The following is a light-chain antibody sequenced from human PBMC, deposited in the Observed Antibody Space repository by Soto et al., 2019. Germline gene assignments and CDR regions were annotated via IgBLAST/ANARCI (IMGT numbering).Light chain of an antibody. Sequence: DRLMTPTPEALPVSLSERASLNCKSRHSILYSSNNKNYLAWYQQKPGQPPKLLIYWASTRESGVTERINGSGSGTDFTLTISSLEPEDFALYYCQQGSNWPITFGQRTRLE. CDR1: HSILYSSNNKNY. CDR3: QQGSNWPIT. V-gene: IGKV4-1*01. CDR2: WAS. J-gene: IGKJ5*01.